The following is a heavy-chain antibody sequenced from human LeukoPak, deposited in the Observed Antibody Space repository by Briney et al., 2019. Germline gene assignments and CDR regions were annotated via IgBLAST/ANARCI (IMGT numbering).Heavy chain of an antibody. Sequence: SETLSLTCTVSGGSISSYYWSWIRQPPGKGLEWIGYIYYSGSTNYNPSLKNRVTISVDTSNNQFSLKLSPVTAAETAVYYCARRSGDLGAAGGRDWFDPWGQGNLVTVSS. CDR1: GGSISSYY. V-gene: IGHV4-59*08. CDR2: IYYSGST. J-gene: IGHJ5*02. D-gene: IGHD6-13*01. CDR3: ARRSGDLGAAGGRDWFDP.